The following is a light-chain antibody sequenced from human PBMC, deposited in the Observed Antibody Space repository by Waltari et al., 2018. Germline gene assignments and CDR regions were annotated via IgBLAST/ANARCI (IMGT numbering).Light chain of an antibody. V-gene: IGLV7-46*01. Sequence: QAVVTQEPSLTVSPGGTVTLTCGSTTGAVTSGHYPYWFQQKPGQAPKTLIYDTTNKQSWTPARFSGSLLGGKAALTLSGAQPEEEADYYCLLSYSGSRVFGGGTKLTVL. J-gene: IGLJ3*02. CDR2: DTT. CDR1: TGAVTSGHY. CDR3: LLSYSGSRV.